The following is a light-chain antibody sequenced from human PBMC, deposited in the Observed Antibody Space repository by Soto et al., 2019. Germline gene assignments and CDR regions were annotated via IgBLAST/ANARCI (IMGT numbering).Light chain of an antibody. J-gene: IGKJ5*01. CDR2: DAS. Sequence: IVLTQSPAPLSFSPGDRATLSSLASQSVSSYLAWYQQKPGQAPRLLIYDASNRATGIPARFSGSGSGTEFTLTISSLQSEDFAVYYCQQYNTLPPITFCQGTRLEIK. V-gene: IGKV3D-15*01. CDR1: QSVSSY. CDR3: QQYNTLPPIT.